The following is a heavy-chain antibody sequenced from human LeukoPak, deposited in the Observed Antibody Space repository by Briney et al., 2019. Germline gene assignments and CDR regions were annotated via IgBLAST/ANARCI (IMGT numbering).Heavy chain of an antibody. J-gene: IGHJ4*02. CDR3: ARKPFYGSGIGH. Sequence: GGSLRLSCEASGFTFSSFAMTWVRQAPGKGLEWVSVISARGDDSFYADAVKGRFTMSRDNSKNKLYLQMNSLRAEDTAVYYCARKPFYGSGIGHWGQGTLVTVSS. CDR2: ISARGDDS. V-gene: IGHV3-23*01. D-gene: IGHD3-10*01. CDR1: GFTFSSFA.